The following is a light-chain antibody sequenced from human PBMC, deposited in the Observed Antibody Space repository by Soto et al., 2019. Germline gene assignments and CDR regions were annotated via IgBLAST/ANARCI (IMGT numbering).Light chain of an antibody. V-gene: IGKV1-39*01. Sequence: DIQMTQSPSSLSASVGDIVTITFRASQSISSYLNWYQQRPGKAPKLLIYAASSLQSGVPSRFSGSGSGTAFTLTISSLQPEDFATYYCQQSYSTPWTFGQGTKVDI. CDR3: QQSYSTPWT. J-gene: IGKJ1*01. CDR2: AAS. CDR1: QSISSY.